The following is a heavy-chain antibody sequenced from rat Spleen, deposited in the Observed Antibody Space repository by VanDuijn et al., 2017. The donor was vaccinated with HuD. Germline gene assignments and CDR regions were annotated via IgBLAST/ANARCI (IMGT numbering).Heavy chain of an antibody. D-gene: IGHD1-4*01. CDR2: ISYDGGTT. CDR1: GFTFSNYG. J-gene: IGHJ3*01. V-gene: IGHV5-29*01. CDR3: ATAGTRVSRFAY. Sequence: EVQLVESGGGLVQPGRSLKLSCAASGFTFSNYGMAWVYQAPTQGLEWVATISYDGGTTYYRDSVKGRFTISRDNAKSTLYLQMYSLRSEDTATYYCATAGTRVSRFAYWGQCTLVTVSS.